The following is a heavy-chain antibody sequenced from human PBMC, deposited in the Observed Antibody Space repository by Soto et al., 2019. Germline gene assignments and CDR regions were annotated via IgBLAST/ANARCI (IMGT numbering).Heavy chain of an antibody. CDR3: AKYHIGMIRFGGVIGY. D-gene: IGHD3-16*01. CDR1: GFTFSSYA. Sequence: EVQLLESGGGLVQPGGSLRLSCEASGFTFSSYALSWVRQAPGQGLEWVSDISGSGGSTYYADSVKGRFTIARDNSKNPLYLQMSSLRAEDTAVYYFAKYHIGMIRFGGVIGYWGQGTLVTVSS. CDR2: ISGSGGST. V-gene: IGHV3-23*01. J-gene: IGHJ4*02.